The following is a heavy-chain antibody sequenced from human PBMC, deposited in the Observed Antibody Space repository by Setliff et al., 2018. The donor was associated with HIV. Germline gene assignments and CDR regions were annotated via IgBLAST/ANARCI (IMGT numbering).Heavy chain of an antibody. Sequence: ASVKVSCKASGYTFTSYGISWVRQAPGQGLEWMGIINPSGGSTSYAQKFQGRVTMTRDTSTSTVYMELSSLRSEDTAVYYCASIAVAGTAFDIWGQGTMVTVSS. CDR3: ASIAVAGTAFDI. J-gene: IGHJ3*02. D-gene: IGHD6-19*01. CDR2: INPSGGST. CDR1: GYTFTSYG. V-gene: IGHV1-46*03.